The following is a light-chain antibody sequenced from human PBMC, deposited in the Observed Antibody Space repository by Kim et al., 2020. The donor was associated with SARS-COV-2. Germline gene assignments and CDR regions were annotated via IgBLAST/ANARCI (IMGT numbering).Light chain of an antibody. CDR2: GKY. CDR1: SLRTYY. CDR3: NYRERSRNHVI. V-gene: IGLV3-19*01. Sequence: SSELTQDPAVSVALGQTVKITCQGDSLRTYYASWYQQKPGQAPILVICGKYDRPSGSPDRLSASSSGNTASLTITGAQAEDDADYYCNYRERSRNHVIFG. J-gene: IGLJ2*01.